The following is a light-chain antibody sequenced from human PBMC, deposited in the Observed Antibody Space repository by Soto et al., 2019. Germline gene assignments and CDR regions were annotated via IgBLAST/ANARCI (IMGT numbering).Light chain of an antibody. V-gene: IGKV3-20*01. Sequence: EIVVTQSPGTLSLSPGERATLSCRASQSVSSNCLAWYQQKPGQAPRLLIYGASSRATGIPDRFSGSGSGTDFTLTIARLEPEDFAVYYCQQYGSSPRTFGQGTKVEIK. CDR2: GAS. CDR3: QQYGSSPRT. J-gene: IGKJ1*01. CDR1: QSVSSNC.